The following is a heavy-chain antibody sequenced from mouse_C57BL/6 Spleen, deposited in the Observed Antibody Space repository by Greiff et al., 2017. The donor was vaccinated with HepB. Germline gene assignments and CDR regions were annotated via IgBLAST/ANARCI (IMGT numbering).Heavy chain of an antibody. CDR1: GYSITSGYY. CDR3: ARDDYDEGYYYAMDY. V-gene: IGHV3-6*01. J-gene: IGHJ4*01. D-gene: IGHD2-4*01. Sequence: DVQLQESGPGLVKPSQSLSLTCSVPGYSITSGYYWNWIRQFPGNKLEWMGYISYDGSNNYNPSLKNRISITRDTSKNQFFLKLNSVTTEDTATYYCARDDYDEGYYYAMDYWGQGTSVTVSS. CDR2: ISYDGSN.